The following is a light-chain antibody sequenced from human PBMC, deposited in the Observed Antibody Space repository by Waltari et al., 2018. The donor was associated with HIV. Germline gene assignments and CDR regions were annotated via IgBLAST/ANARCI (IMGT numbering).Light chain of an antibody. CDR2: SNN. Sequence: QSVLTQPPSASGTPGQRVTISCSGSSSNIGNNPVQWYQQLPGTAPKLLIYSNNQRPSGVPDRFSGSKSGTSASLAISGLQSEYEADYYCAAWDGSLKGYVFGTGTKVTVL. CDR3: AAWDGSLKGYV. J-gene: IGLJ1*01. V-gene: IGLV1-44*01. CDR1: SSNIGNNP.